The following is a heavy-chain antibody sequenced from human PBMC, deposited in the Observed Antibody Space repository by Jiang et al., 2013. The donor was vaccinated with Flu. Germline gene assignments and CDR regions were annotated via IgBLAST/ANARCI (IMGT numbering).Heavy chain of an antibody. D-gene: IGHD5-18*01. J-gene: IGHJ6*04. CDR3: VRRLDTASFTDGYYYGMDV. Sequence: QLVESGGGLVQPGGSLKLSCAASGFTFSASAIQWVRQASGKGLEWVGRIRIKENKYATAYAASVKGRFTISRDDSKDTAYLQMNSLETEDTAMYYCVRRLDTASFTDGYYYGMDVWGKGTTVIVSS. V-gene: IGHV3-73*01. CDR2: IRIKENKYAT. CDR1: GFTFSASA.